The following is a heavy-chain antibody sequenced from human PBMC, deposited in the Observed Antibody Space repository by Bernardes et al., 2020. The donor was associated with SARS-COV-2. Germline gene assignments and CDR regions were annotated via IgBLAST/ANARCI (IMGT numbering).Heavy chain of an antibody. D-gene: IGHD1-20*01. Sequence: SETLSLTCVVYGGSFSGYYWTWIRQSPEKGLEWIGEINQSGNTNYNPSLKGRATMSVDTSKNQFSLRLSSVTAADTAMYFCAKGGPYKWNKNLSWGQGILVTVS. CDR2: INQSGNT. V-gene: IGHV4-34*01. CDR3: AKGGPYKWNKNLS. J-gene: IGHJ4*02. CDR1: GGSFSGYY.